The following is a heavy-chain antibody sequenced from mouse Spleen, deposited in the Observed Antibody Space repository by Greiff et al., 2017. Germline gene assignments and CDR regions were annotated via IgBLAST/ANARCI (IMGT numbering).Heavy chain of an antibody. CDR3: ARQSNCDFDY. J-gene: IGHJ2*01. CDR1: GFTFSSYA. D-gene: IGHD2-5*01. V-gene: IGHV5-9-1*01. Sequence: EVMLVESGGGLVKPGGSLKLSCAASGFTFSSYAMSWVRQTPEKRLEWVATISSGGSYTYYPDSVKGRFTISRDNAKNTLYLQMSSLRSEDTAMYYCARQSNCDFDYWGEGTTLTVSS. CDR2: ISSGGSYT.